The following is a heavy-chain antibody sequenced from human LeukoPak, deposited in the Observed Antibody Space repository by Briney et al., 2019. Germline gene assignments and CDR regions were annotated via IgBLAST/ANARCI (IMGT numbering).Heavy chain of an antibody. J-gene: IGHJ6*03. V-gene: IGHV1-18*01. D-gene: IGHD3-16*01. CDR2: ISAYNGNT. CDR1: GYTFTIYG. CDR3: ARDGAERPHYMDV. Sequence: ASVKVSCKASGYTFTIYGISWVRQAPGQGLEWLGWISAYNGNTNYVQNLQGRVTKTTDTSTSTVYMELRSLRSDDTAVYYCARDGAERPHYMDVWGKGTTVTVSS.